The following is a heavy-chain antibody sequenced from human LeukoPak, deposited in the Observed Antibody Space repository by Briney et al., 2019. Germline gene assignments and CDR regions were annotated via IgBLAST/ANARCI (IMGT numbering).Heavy chain of an antibody. CDR3: ARVRGGGSTLAP. J-gene: IGHJ4*02. Sequence: GAPVKVSCKASGYTFTGYYMHWVRQAPGQGLEWMGWINPNSGGTNYAQKFQGRVTMTRDTSISTAYMELSRLRSDDTAVYYCARVRGGGSTLAPWGQGTLVTVSS. D-gene: IGHD6-13*01. CDR1: GYTFTGYY. V-gene: IGHV1-2*02. CDR2: INPNSGGT.